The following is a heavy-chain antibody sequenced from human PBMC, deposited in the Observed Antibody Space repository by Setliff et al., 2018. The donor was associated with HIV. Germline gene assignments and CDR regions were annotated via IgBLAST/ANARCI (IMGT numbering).Heavy chain of an antibody. CDR1: GGSISSRSPYY. CDR2: IYYSGST. D-gene: IGHD5-12*01. Sequence: SETLSLTCSVSGGSISSRSPYYWGWIRQPPGKGLEWIGSIYYSGSTYYNPSLKSRVTISVDTSRNQFSLMVNSVTAADTAMYYCARLTGYSLSGDVFDIWGQGTMVTVSS. J-gene: IGHJ3*02. V-gene: IGHV4-39*07. CDR3: ARLTGYSLSGDVFDI.